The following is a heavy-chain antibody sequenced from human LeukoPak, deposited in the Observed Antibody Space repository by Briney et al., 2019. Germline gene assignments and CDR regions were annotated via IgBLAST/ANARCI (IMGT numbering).Heavy chain of an antibody. CDR2: ISGSGGST. CDR1: GFTFSSYA. J-gene: IGHJ4*02. D-gene: IGHD3-10*01. V-gene: IGHV3-23*01. Sequence: GGSLRLSCAASGFTFSSYAMSWVRQAPGKGLEWVSTISGSGGSTYYTDSVKGRFTISRDNSKNTLYLQMNSLRAEDTAVYYCAKALGVRGVFGYWGQGTLVTVSS. CDR3: AKALGVRGVFGY.